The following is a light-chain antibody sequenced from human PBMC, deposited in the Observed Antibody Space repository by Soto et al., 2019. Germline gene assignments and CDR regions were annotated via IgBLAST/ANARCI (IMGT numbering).Light chain of an antibody. CDR2: EVS. V-gene: IGLV2-14*01. CDR1: SSDVGGYNY. J-gene: IGLJ1*01. CDR3: TSYTSSSTPV. Sequence: QSALTQPASVSGSPGQAITISCIGTSSDVGGYNYVSWYQQHAGKAPKLMIYEVSNRPSGVSDRFSGSKSGNTASLTISGLQAEDEADYYCTSYTSSSTPVFGTGTKLTVL.